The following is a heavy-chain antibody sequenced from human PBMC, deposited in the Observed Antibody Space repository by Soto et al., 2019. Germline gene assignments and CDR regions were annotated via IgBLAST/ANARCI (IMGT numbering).Heavy chain of an antibody. D-gene: IGHD6-25*01. V-gene: IGHV3-23*01. CDR3: AKDRSGSNPLDNWFDP. CDR1: GFTFSSYA. J-gene: IGHJ5*02. CDR2: IRGSGDNT. Sequence: PGGSLRLSCAASGFTFSSYALSWVRQAPGKGLEWVSGIRGSGDNTYYADSVKGRFTISRDNSNNTLYLQMNSLRVEDTAVYYCAKDRSGSNPLDNWFDPWGQGTLVSVSS.